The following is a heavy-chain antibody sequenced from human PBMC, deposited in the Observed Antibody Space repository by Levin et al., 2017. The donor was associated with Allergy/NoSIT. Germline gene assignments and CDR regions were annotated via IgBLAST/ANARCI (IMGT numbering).Heavy chain of an antibody. Sequence: SETLSLTCAVSGGSFRSGAYSWSWIRQPPGKGLEWIVNVYYSGSTNYNPSLRSRVTISVDRSKNQFSLKVISVTAADTAVYYCARAAFSYYGSGSPFDPWGQGTLVTVSS. CDR3: ARAAFSYYGSGSPFDP. CDR2: VYYSGST. J-gene: IGHJ5*02. D-gene: IGHD3-10*01. V-gene: IGHV4-30-2*01. CDR1: GGSFRSGAYS.